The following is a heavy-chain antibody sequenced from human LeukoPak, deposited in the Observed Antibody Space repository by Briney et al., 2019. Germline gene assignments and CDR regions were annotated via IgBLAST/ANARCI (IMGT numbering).Heavy chain of an antibody. V-gene: IGHV3-21*01. D-gene: IGHD3-22*01. J-gene: IGHJ4*02. Sequence: PGGSLRLSCAASGFTFSSYSMNWVRQAPGKGLEWVSSISSSSSYIYYADSVKGRFTISRDNAKNPLYLQMNSLRAEDTAVYYCAKDKRGYYDSSGYCFDYWGQGTLVTVSS. CDR2: ISSSSSYI. CDR1: GFTFSSYS. CDR3: AKDKRGYYDSSGYCFDY.